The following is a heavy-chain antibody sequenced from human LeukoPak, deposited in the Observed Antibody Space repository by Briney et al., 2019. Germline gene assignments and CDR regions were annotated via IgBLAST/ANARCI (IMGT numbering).Heavy chain of an antibody. CDR2: IYGGGST. CDR1: GVTVSSNY. J-gene: IGHJ4*02. D-gene: IGHD5-12*01. CDR3: ARSSGYSGYGFDY. V-gene: IGHV3-53*01. Sequence: PGGSLRLSCAASGVTVSSNYMSWVRQAPGKGLEWVSVIYGGGSTKYADSVKGRFTTSRDNSKNTLYLQMNSLRAEDTAVYYCARSSGYSGYGFDYWGQGTLVTVSS.